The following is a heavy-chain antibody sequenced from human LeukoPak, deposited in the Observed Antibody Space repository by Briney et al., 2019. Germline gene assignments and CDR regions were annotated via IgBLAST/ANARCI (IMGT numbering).Heavy chain of an antibody. Sequence: PGGSLRLSCAASGXTFSSYSMNWVRQAPGKGLEWVSSITSSSSYMYYADSVKGRFTISRDNAKNSLYLQMNSLRAEDTAVYYCARDAGYCSSTSCLYYGMDVWGQGTTVTVSS. CDR3: ARDAGYCSSTSCLYYGMDV. V-gene: IGHV3-21*01. CDR1: GXTFSSYS. D-gene: IGHD2-2*01. CDR2: ITSSSSYM. J-gene: IGHJ6*02.